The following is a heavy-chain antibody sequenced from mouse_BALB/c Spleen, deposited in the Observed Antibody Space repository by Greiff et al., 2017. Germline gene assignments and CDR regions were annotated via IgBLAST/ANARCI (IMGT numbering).Heavy chain of an antibody. CDR2: INPYNDGT. J-gene: IGHJ4*01. V-gene: IGHV1-14*01. CDR1: GYTFTSYV. CDR3: ARSPPNWEGSYYAMDY. D-gene: IGHD4-1*01. Sequence: EVQLQQSGPELVKPGASVKMSCKASGYTFTSYVMHWVKQKPGQGLEWIGYINPYNDGTKYNEKFKGKATLTSDKSSSTAYMELSSLTSEDSAVYYCARSPPNWEGSYYAMDYWGQGTSVTVSS.